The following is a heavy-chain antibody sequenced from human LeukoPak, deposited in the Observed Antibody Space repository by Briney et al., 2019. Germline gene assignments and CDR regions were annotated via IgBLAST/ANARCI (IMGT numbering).Heavy chain of an antibody. CDR1: GGSISSGGYY. Sequence: SSETLSLTCTVSGGSISSGGYYWSWIRQHPGKGLEWIGYIYYSGSTYYNPSLKSRVTISVDTSKNQFSLKLSSVTAADTAVYYCVRDNFSSYGYYLDYWGQGTLVTVSS. CDR2: IYYSGST. CDR3: VRDNFSSYGYYLDY. V-gene: IGHV4-31*03. D-gene: IGHD5-18*01. J-gene: IGHJ4*02.